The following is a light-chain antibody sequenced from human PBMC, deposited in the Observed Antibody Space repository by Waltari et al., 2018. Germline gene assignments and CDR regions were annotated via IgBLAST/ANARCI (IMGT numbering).Light chain of an antibody. Sequence: VIWMTQSPSLLSASPGARVTITCRISQGISPYLAWYQQNPGRAPDLLIYGASILHSGVPSRFSGSGSGTDFTLTISSLQSEDVATYYCQHYYNFPWTFGQGTKVEIK. CDR2: GAS. V-gene: IGKV1D-8*03. CDR3: QHYYNFPWT. CDR1: QGISPY. J-gene: IGKJ1*01.